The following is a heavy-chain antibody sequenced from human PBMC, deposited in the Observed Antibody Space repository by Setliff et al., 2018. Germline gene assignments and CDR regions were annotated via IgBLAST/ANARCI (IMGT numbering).Heavy chain of an antibody. V-gene: IGHV1-2*02. Sequence: GASVKVSCKASGYTFTAYYIHWVRQAPGQGLEWMGWINPNNGDTKSAQKFQGRLTMTRDTSISTAYMELSSLRSDDTAVYYCARQPMDTIMVTFDYWGQGILVTSPQ. J-gene: IGHJ4*02. CDR3: ARQPMDTIMVTFDY. CDR1: GYTFTAYY. CDR2: INPNNGDT. D-gene: IGHD5-12*01.